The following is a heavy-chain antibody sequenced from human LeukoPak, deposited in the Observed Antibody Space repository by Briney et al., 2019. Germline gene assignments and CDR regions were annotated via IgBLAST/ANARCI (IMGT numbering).Heavy chain of an antibody. CDR1: GFTVSSNY. Sequence: SGGSLRLSCAASGFTVSSNYMSWVRQAPAKGVEGVAVISYDGSNKYYADSVKGRFTISRDNSKNTLYLQMNSLRDEDTAVYYCAREPQIATLYFDYWGQGTLVTVSS. CDR3: AREPQIATLYFDY. D-gene: IGHD3-22*01. J-gene: IGHJ4*02. V-gene: IGHV3-30-3*01. CDR2: ISYDGSNK.